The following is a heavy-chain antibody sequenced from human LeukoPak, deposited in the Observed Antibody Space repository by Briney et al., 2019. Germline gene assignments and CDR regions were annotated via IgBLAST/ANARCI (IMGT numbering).Heavy chain of an antibody. J-gene: IGHJ4*02. V-gene: IGHV3-23*01. CDR2: TSGSGGST. CDR3: AKDATYYYDSSGYYYFDY. D-gene: IGHD3-22*01. Sequence: GGSLRLSCAASGFTFSSYAMSWVRQAPGKGLEWVSATSGSGGSTYYADSVKGRFTISRDNSKNTLYLQMNSLRAEDTAVYYCAKDATYYYDSSGYYYFDYWGQGTLVTVSS. CDR1: GFTFSSYA.